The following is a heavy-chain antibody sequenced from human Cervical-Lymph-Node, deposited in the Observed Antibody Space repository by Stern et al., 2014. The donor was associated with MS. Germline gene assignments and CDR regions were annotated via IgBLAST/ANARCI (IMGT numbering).Heavy chain of an antibody. D-gene: IGHD6-19*01. CDR2: IILIFGAA. V-gene: IGHV1-69*06. J-gene: IGHJ4*02. CDR1: GGTFSSHA. Sequence: QLVQSGPEVKRPGSSVKVSCWASGGTFSSHAISWVRQAPGQGLEWVGGIILIFGAANYAQKFQDRVTITADKSTNTAYLELNSLRSDDTAVYYCVRGKQWLYTRIPPFDYWGQGTLVTVSS. CDR3: VRGKQWLYTRIPPFDY.